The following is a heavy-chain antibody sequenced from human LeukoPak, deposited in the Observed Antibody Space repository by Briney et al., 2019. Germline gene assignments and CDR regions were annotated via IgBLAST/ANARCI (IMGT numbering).Heavy chain of an antibody. V-gene: IGHV4-59*01. CDR1: GGSISSYY. Sequence: SETLSLTCTVSGGSISSYYWSWIRQPPGKGLEWIGYIYYSGSTNYNPSLKSRVTISVDTSKNQFSLKLSSVTAADTAVYYCARCGGDCYSLEVWGQGTLVTVSS. D-gene: IGHD2-21*02. CDR2: IYYSGST. J-gene: IGHJ4*02. CDR3: ARCGGDCYSLEV.